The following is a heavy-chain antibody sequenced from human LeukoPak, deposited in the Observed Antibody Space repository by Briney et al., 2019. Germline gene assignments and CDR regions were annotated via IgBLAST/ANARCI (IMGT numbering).Heavy chain of an antibody. CDR2: IRYDGRNK. V-gene: IGHV3-30*02. CDR3: AKDGEYYYGSGSYYSDAFDI. Sequence: AGGSLRLSCAASGFTFSSYGMHWVRQAPGKGLEWVAFIRYDGRNKYYADSVKGRFTISRDNSKNTLYLQMNSLRAEDTAVYYCAKDGEYYYGSGSYYSDAFDIWGQGAMVTVSS. D-gene: IGHD3-10*01. J-gene: IGHJ3*02. CDR1: GFTFSSYG.